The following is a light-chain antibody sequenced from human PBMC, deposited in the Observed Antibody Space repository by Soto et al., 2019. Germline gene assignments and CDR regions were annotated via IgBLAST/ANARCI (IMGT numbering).Light chain of an antibody. V-gene: IGLV2-18*01. CDR1: SSDVGDYEH. CDR2: DVI. J-gene: IGLJ1*01. CDR3: GLFAPGRIYV. Sequence: QSALTQPPSVSGSPGQSVTISCTITSSDVGDYEHVSWYQLAPGTTPKLLISDVINRPSGVPDRFSGSKSGNTPSLTISGLQAEDEADYYCGLFAPGRIYVFGSGTKLTVL.